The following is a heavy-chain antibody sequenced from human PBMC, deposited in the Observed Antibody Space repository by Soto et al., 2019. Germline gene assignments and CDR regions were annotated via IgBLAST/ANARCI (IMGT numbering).Heavy chain of an antibody. CDR3: ARDMTRTVVPYFDF. CDR1: GGTFSNYV. J-gene: IGHJ4*02. V-gene: IGHV1-69*06. D-gene: IGHD1-7*01. Sequence: GASVKVSCKASGGTFSNYVVNWVRQAPGQGLEWMGRIIPISGAASYAQKFQGRVTITADKSTSTSYMELSSLRSEDTAVYYCARDMTRTVVPYFDFWGQGTLVTVS. CDR2: IIPISGAA.